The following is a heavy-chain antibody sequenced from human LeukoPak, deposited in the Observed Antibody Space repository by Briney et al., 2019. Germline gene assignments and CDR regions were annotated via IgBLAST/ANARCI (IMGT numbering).Heavy chain of an antibody. J-gene: IGHJ4*02. V-gene: IGHV3-48*03. D-gene: IGHD5-12*01. Sequence: GGSLRLSCAASGFTFTNYEMNWVRQAPGKGREWVSYIFTIGINTYNTDSVKGRFTIYRYNAQNSVYLQMNSLRAEDKAVYDCARTLRGYSGYDWGFDSWGQGTLVTVSS. CDR3: ARTLRGYSGYDWGFDS. CDR2: IFTIGINT. CDR1: GFTFTNYE.